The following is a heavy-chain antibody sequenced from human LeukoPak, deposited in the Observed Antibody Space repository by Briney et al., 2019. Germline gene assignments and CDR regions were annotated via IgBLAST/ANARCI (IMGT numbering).Heavy chain of an antibody. CDR2: ISGSGGST. J-gene: IGHJ4*02. Sequence: GGSLRLSCAASGFTFSSYAMSWVRQAPGKGREWVSAISGSGGSTYYADSVKGRFTISRDNSKNTLYLQMNSLRAEDTAVYYCALNSTVVGHYWGQGTLVTVSS. CDR1: GFTFSSYA. V-gene: IGHV3-23*01. CDR3: ALNSTVVGHY. D-gene: IGHD2-2*01.